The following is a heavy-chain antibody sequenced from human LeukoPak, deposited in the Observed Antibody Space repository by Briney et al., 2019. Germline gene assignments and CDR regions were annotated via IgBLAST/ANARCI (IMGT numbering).Heavy chain of an antibody. J-gene: IGHJ4*02. Sequence: ASVKVSCKASGGTFSSYTISWVRQAPGQGLEWMGRIIPILGIANYAQKFQGRVTITADKSTSTAYMELSSLRSEDTAVYYCAREPNYSGSYLPDYWGQGTLVTVSS. D-gene: IGHD1-26*01. CDR1: GGTFSSYT. V-gene: IGHV1-69*04. CDR3: AREPNYSGSYLPDY. CDR2: IIPILGIA.